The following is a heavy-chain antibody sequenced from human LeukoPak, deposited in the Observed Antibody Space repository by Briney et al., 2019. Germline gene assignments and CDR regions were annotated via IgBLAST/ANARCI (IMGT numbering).Heavy chain of an antibody. CDR2: IYYSGST. V-gene: IGHV4-59*01. CDR1: GGSISSYY. J-gene: IGHJ4*02. CDR3: ARIKDGDYFDH. D-gene: IGHD4-17*01. Sequence: PSETLSLTCTVSGGSISSYYWSWIRQPPGKGLEWIGYIYYSGSTNYNPSLKSRVTISVDTSKNQFSLKLSSVTAADTAVYYCARIKDGDYFDHWGQGTLVTVSS.